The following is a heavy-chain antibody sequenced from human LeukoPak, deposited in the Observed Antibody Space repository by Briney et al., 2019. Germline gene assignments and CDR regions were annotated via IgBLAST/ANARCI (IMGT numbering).Heavy chain of an antibody. J-gene: IGHJ4*02. Sequence: SQTLSLTCTVSGGSMSRGGHYWSWIRQHPGKGLEWIGYIYYSGSTFNNPSLKSRVTISVDTSKNQFSLNMNSVTVADTAVYYCARGGGGYTYGKPIEFWGQGTLVTVSS. CDR1: GGSMSRGGHY. CDR3: ARGGGGYTYGKPIEF. CDR2: IYYSGST. V-gene: IGHV4-31*03. D-gene: IGHD5-18*01.